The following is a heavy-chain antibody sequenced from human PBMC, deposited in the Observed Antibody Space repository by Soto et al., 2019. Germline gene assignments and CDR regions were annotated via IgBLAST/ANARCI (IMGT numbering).Heavy chain of an antibody. J-gene: IGHJ4*02. CDR3: ARGWVEQGEY. V-gene: IGHV3-48*02. Sequence: LRLSCAASGFTFSIFSMMWVRQAPEKGLEWVSYISSDSSSIYYADSVKGRFTVSRDNAKNSLYLQMNSLRDEDTAVYYCARGWVEQGEYWGQGTQVTVSS. CDR1: GFTFSIFS. D-gene: IGHD6-13*01. CDR2: ISSDSSSI.